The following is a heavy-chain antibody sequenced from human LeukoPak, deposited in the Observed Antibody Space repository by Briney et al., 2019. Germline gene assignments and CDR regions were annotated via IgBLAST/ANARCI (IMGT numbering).Heavy chain of an antibody. Sequence: SETLSLTCTVSGGSISSYYWSWIRQPPGKGLEWIGYIYYSGSTNYNPSLKSRVTISVDTSKNQFSLKLSTVTAADTAVYYCARGFRGSYYKGYFDYWGQGTLVTVSS. D-gene: IGHD3-10*01. V-gene: IGHV4-59*01. J-gene: IGHJ4*02. CDR1: GGSISSYY. CDR2: IYYSGST. CDR3: ARGFRGSYYKGYFDY.